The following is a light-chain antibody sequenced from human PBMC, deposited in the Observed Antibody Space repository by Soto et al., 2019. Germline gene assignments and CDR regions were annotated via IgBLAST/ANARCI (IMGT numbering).Light chain of an antibody. CDR3: CSCAGSSRV. Sequence: QSALTQPASVSGSPGQSITISCTGTSSDVGSYNLVSWYQQHPGKAPKLMIYEVSKRPSGVSNRFSGSKSGNTASLTISGLQAEDEADYYCCSCAGSSRVFGGGTKLTVL. V-gene: IGLV2-23*02. J-gene: IGLJ3*02. CDR1: SSDVGSYNL. CDR2: EVS.